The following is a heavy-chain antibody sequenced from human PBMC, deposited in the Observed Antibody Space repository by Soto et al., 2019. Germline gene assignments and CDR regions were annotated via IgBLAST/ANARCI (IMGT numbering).Heavy chain of an antibody. V-gene: IGHV4-59*01. CDR3: ARAPSSWNNYYYYGMDV. CDR2: IYYSGST. Sequence: PSETLSLTCTVSGGSISSYYWSWIRQPPGKGLEWIGYIYYSGSTNYNPSLKSRVTISVDTSKNQFSLKLSSVTAADTAVYYCARAPSSWNNYYYYGMDVWGQGTTVTVSS. J-gene: IGHJ6*02. CDR1: GGSISSYY. D-gene: IGHD6-13*01.